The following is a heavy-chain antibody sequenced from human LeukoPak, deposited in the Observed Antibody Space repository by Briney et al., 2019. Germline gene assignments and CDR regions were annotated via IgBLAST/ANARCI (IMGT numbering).Heavy chain of an antibody. J-gene: IGHJ3*02. D-gene: IGHD1-26*01. Sequence: SETLSLTCAVYGGSFSGYYWSWIRQPPRKGLEWIGEINHSGSTNYNPSLKSRVTISVDTSKNQFSLKLSSVTAADTAVYYCARGPRRPSGRPKSGAFDIWGQGTMVTVSS. CDR3: ARGPRRPSGRPKSGAFDI. V-gene: IGHV4-34*01. CDR1: GGSFSGYY. CDR2: INHSGST.